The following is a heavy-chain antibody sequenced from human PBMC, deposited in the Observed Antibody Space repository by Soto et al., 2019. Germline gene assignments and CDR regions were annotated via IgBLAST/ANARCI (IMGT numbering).Heavy chain of an antibody. J-gene: IGHJ6*02. CDR3: AGAYGDYVGDGDYYYGMDV. Sequence: QVQLVQSGAEVKKPGASVKVSCKASGYTFTSYGISWVRQAPGQGREWMGWISAYNGNTNYAQKLQGRVTMTTDTSTSTAYMELRSLRSDDTAVYYCAGAYGDYVGDGDYYYGMDVWGQGTTVTVSS. D-gene: IGHD4-17*01. V-gene: IGHV1-18*01. CDR1: GYTFTSYG. CDR2: ISAYNGNT.